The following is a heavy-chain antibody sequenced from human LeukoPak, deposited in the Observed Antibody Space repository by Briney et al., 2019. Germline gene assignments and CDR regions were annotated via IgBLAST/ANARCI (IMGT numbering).Heavy chain of an antibody. D-gene: IGHD3-22*01. CDR2: ISSSGGST. CDR1: GFTFTSYA. Sequence: GGSLRLSCAASGFTFTSYAMSWVRQAPGKGLEWVSTISSSGGSTYYADSVKGRFTISRDNSKNTLYLQMHTLRAEDSAVYYCAKDPGPSYYYDSSGYYHYWGQGTLVTVSS. J-gene: IGHJ4*02. V-gene: IGHV3-23*01. CDR3: AKDPGPSYYYDSSGYYHY.